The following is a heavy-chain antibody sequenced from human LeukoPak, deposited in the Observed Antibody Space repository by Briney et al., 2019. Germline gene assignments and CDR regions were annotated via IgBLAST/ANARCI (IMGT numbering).Heavy chain of an antibody. Sequence: SETLSLTCTVSSYSISSGYYWGWIRQPPGKGLEWIGSISRSGSTFYNPSLKSRVTISVDTSKNQFSLKLSSVTPADTAVYYCARDLSNSYGRIDYWGQGTLVTVSS. J-gene: IGHJ4*02. CDR1: SYSISSGYY. D-gene: IGHD5-18*01. V-gene: IGHV4-38-2*02. CDR3: ARDLSNSYGRIDY. CDR2: ISRSGST.